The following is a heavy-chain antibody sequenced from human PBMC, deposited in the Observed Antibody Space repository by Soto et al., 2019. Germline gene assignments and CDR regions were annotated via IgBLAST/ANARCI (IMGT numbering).Heavy chain of an antibody. J-gene: IGHJ4*02. Sequence: ASVKVSCKASGGTFSSYAISWVRQAPGQGLEWMGGIIPIFGTANYAQKFQGRVTITADESTSTAYMELSSLRSEDTAVYYCARDSSRKTTVVTPLLSYWGQGTLVTVSS. CDR3: ARDSSRKTTVVTPLLSY. V-gene: IGHV1-69*13. CDR2: IIPIFGTA. D-gene: IGHD4-17*01. CDR1: GGTFSSYA.